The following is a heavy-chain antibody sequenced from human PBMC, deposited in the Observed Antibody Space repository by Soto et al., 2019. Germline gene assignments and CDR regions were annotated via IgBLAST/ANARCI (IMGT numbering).Heavy chain of an antibody. Sequence: SETLSLSCTVSGGSISSSSYYWGWIRQPPGKGLEWIGSIYYSGSTYYNPSLKSRVTISVDTSKNQFSLKLSSVTAADTAVYYCARRITMIVVVRRGGDYFDYWGQGTLVTVSS. J-gene: IGHJ4*02. V-gene: IGHV4-39*01. CDR3: ARRITMIVVVRRGGDYFDY. D-gene: IGHD3-22*01. CDR1: GGSISSSSYY. CDR2: IYYSGST.